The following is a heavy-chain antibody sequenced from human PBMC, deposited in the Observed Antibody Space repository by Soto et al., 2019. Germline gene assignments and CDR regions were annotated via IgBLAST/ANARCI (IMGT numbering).Heavy chain of an antibody. CDR1: GGSISSSGYY. Sequence: SETLSLTCAVSGGSISSSGYYWGWIRQPPGKGLEWIGSIYYSGNTNYNPSLRSRVTISVDTSKNQFSLNLSSVTAADTAVYYCARGEYYYGSGTDYWGQGTLVTVSS. CDR2: IYYSGNT. J-gene: IGHJ4*02. D-gene: IGHD3-10*01. CDR3: ARGEYYYGSGTDY. V-gene: IGHV4-39*07.